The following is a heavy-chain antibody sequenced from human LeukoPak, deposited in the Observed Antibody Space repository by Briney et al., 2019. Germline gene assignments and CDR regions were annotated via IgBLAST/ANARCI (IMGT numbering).Heavy chain of an antibody. D-gene: IGHD5-18*01. CDR1: GFTFSDYY. CDR2: INHSGST. Sequence: GSLRLSCAASGFTFSDYYMSWIRQPPGKGLEWIGEINHSGSTNYNPSLKSRVAISGDTSKNQFSLKLSSVTAADTAVYYCARGRGYWDYWGQGTLVTVSS. J-gene: IGHJ4*02. V-gene: IGHV4-34*01. CDR3: ARGRGYWDY.